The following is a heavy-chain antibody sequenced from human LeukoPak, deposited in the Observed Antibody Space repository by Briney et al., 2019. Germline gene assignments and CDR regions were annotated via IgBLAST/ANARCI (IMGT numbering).Heavy chain of an antibody. V-gene: IGHV4-39*01. D-gene: IGHD2-2*01. CDR2: IYHNGST. J-gene: IGHJ6*02. CDR1: GDSVSTRTYH. Sequence: SETLSLTRSVSGDSVSTRTYHWGWLRQPPGKGLEWIGSIYHNGSTYYNPSLKSRVTISVDTSKNQFSLNLSSVTAADTAVYYCARWVPAAMFGMDVWGQGTTVTVSS. CDR3: ARWVPAAMFGMDV.